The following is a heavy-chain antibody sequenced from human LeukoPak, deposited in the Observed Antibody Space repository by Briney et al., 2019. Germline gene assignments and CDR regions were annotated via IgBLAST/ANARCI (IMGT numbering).Heavy chain of an antibody. CDR2: ISDSGST. Sequence: PSETLSLTCTVSGASISSSTHYWGWIRQPPGKGLDWIGSISDSGSTDYNPSLKSRVTISKDTSKNQFSLKLSSVTAADTAVYYCARVYGDYGDGFPDYWGQGTLVTVSS. V-gene: IGHV4-39*07. D-gene: IGHD4-17*01. J-gene: IGHJ4*02. CDR3: ARVYGDYGDGFPDY. CDR1: GASISSSTHY.